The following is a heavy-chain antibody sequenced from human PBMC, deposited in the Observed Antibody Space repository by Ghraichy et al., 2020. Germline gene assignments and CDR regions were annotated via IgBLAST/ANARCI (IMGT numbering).Heavy chain of an antibody. CDR2: ISYDGSNK. D-gene: IGHD4-11*01. CDR3: AKAYSNYVLVHLYYYYYYGMDV. CDR1: GFTFSSYG. V-gene: IGHV3-30*18. Sequence: GGSLRLSCAASGFTFSSYGMHWVRQAPGKGLEWVAVISYDGSNKYYADSVKGRFTISRDNSKNTLYLQMNSLRAEETAVYYCAKAYSNYVLVHLYYYYYYGMDVWGQGTTVTVSS. J-gene: IGHJ6*02.